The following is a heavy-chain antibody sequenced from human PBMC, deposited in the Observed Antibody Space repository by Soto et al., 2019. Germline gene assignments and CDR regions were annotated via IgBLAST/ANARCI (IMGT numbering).Heavy chain of an antibody. CDR3: AREGFTFGPGEVRGAFDI. CDR2: ISAYNGNT. Sequence: ASVKVSCKASGYTFTSYGISWVRQAPGQGLEWMGWISAYNGNTNYAQKLQGRVTMTTDTSTSTAYMELRSLRSDDTAVYYCAREGFTFGPGEVRGAFDIWGQGTVVTVSS. D-gene: IGHD3-16*01. J-gene: IGHJ3*02. CDR1: GYTFTSYG. V-gene: IGHV1-18*01.